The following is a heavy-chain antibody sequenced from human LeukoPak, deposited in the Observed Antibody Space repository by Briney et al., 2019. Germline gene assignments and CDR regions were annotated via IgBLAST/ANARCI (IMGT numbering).Heavy chain of an antibody. CDR3: ARSNPNRNALDL. CDR1: LFTLICYL. V-gene: IGHV3-7*01. CDR2: IKKDGSEE. Sequence: GGSLRLSCAASLFTLICYLILWVRGGPAFGPDSVTNIKKDGSEENYLDSVKGRFTDSRDNAKNSLNLQMNSLRGEDTAVYYCARSNPNRNALDLWGQGTMVTISS. D-gene: IGHD1-14*01. J-gene: IGHJ3*01.